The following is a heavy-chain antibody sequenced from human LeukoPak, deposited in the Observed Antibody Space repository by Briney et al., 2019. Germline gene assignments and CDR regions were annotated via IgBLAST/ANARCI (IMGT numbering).Heavy chain of an antibody. V-gene: IGHV4-39*01. Sequence: PSETPSLTCTVSGGSFTSASHYWAWIRQPPGAGLEWIGSIHYSGSTYYSPSLKSRLTISGDTSKSQLSLKLTFVTAADTAVYYCTRHHDYGDKIDYWGQGTLVTVSS. CDR2: IHYSGST. CDR1: GGSFTSASHY. J-gene: IGHJ4*02. D-gene: IGHD4-23*01. CDR3: TRHHDYGDKIDY.